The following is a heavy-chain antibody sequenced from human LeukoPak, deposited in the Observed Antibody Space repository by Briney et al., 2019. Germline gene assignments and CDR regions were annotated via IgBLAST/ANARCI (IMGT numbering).Heavy chain of an antibody. CDR2: ITSRSSHI. J-gene: IGHJ6*03. CDR3: ARVAQGATTETYFYYYMDV. V-gene: IGHV3-21*01. D-gene: IGHD4-11*01. Sequence: PGGSLRLSCEASGFAFNSYTIRWVRQAPGKGLESVAAITSRSSHIYIADSVKGRFTISRDNAKNSLFLQMSSLRVEGTAVYYCARVAQGATTETYFYYYMDVWGKGTTVTVSS. CDR1: GFAFNSYT.